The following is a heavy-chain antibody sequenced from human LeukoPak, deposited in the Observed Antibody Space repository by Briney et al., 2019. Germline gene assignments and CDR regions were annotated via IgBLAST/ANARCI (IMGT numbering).Heavy chain of an antibody. CDR3: AKRGVVIRVILVGFHKEAYYFDS. D-gene: IGHD3-10*01. CDR1: GITVSQND. J-gene: IGHJ4*02. CDR2: IYADGAT. V-gene: IGHV3-53*01. Sequence: PGGSLRLSCAASGITVSQNDMSWVRQAPGGGLEWVSLIYADGATHYADSVKGRFTISSDNAKNTLYLQMNSLRAEDTAVYFCAKRGVVIRVILVGFHKEAYYFDSWGQGALVTVSS.